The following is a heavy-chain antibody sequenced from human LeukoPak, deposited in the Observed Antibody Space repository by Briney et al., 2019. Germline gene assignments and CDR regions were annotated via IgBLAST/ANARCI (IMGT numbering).Heavy chain of an antibody. CDR3: ARGLFRWYPFDY. Sequence: SETLSLTCTVSGGSISSSSYYWGWIRQPPGKGLEWIGEINHSGSTNYNPSLKSRVTISVDTSKNQFSLKLSSVTAADTAVYYCARGLFRWYPFDYWGQGTLVTVSS. CDR1: GGSISSSSYY. V-gene: IGHV4-39*07. J-gene: IGHJ4*02. D-gene: IGHD2-15*01. CDR2: INHSGST.